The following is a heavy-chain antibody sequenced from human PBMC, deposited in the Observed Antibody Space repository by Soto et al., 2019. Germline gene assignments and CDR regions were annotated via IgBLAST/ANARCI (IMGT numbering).Heavy chain of an antibody. CDR2: ISGYSGST. D-gene: IGHD6-19*01. CDR1: DYTCTRNG. CDR3: ATFYSSGWRRGHLDY. V-gene: IGHV1-18*01. J-gene: IGHJ4*02. Sequence: QVQLVQSGAEVKKPGASVKVSCKASDYTCTRNGISWVRQAPGQGLEWMGWISGYSGSTNYAQKFQGRVTMTTDTPTSTAYMEMRSLRSDDTAVYYCATFYSSGWRRGHLDYWGQGTLVTVSS.